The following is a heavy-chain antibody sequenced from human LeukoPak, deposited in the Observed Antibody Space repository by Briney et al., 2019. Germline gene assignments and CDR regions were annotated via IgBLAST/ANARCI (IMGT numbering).Heavy chain of an antibody. J-gene: IGHJ3*02. Sequence: GGSLRLSCAASGFTFSSYAIHWVRQAPGKGLEWVAVISFDGTDAFYADSVKGRFTISRDNSKNTLYLQMNSLRADDTAVYYCARVYDYVWGSYRYTGAFDIWGQGTMVTVSS. D-gene: IGHD3-16*02. CDR1: GFTFSSYA. V-gene: IGHV3-30*04. CDR2: ISFDGTDA. CDR3: ARVYDYVWGSYRYTGAFDI.